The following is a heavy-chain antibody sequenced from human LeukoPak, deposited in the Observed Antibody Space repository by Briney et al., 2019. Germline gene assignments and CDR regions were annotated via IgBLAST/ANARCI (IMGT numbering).Heavy chain of an antibody. V-gene: IGHV4-4*07. CDR2: IFSSGST. CDR1: DDSISTHY. CDR3: AREGTSIWSFQPFDY. Sequence: PSETLSLTCTASDDSISTHYWNWIRQPAGKGLEWIGRIFSSGSTNFNPSLKSRVTMSVDTSKRQFSLKLSSVTAADTAFYYCAREGTSIWSFQPFDYWGQGTLVTVSS. D-gene: IGHD2-2*01. J-gene: IGHJ4*02.